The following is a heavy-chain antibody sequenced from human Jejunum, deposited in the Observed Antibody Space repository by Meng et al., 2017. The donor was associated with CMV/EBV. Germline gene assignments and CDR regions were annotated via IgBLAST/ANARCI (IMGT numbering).Heavy chain of an antibody. D-gene: IGHD3-10*01. CDR3: ARDYYGSGRIHGTPN. Sequence: FTFSDYYMSWIRQAQGKGLEWVSYISGSGSTIYYADSVKGRCTISRDNAKNSLYLQMNSLRAEDTAVYYCARDYYGSGRIHGTPNWGQGTLVTVSS. V-gene: IGHV3-11*01. J-gene: IGHJ4*02. CDR1: FTFSDYY. CDR2: ISGSGSTI.